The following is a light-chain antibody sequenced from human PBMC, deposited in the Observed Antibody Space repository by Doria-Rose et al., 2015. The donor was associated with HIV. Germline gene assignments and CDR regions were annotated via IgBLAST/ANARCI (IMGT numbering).Light chain of an antibody. V-gene: IGKV3-20*01. CDR3: HQYCTSWT. CDR2: DGS. CDR1: QSFSSTY. Sequence: TQSPGTLSLSPGERATLSCRASQSFSSTYLAWYQKPDQAPSLLIYDGSTRATGIPDRFSASGSGTDFTLTINRLEPEDFALYYCHQYCTSWTFGQGTKVEI. J-gene: IGKJ1*01.